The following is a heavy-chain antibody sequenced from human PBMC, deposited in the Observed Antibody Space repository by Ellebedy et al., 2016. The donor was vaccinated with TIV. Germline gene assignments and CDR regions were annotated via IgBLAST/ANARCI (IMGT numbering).Heavy chain of an antibody. CDR2: ISYDGSNK. V-gene: IGHV3-30*18. CDR1: GFTFSSYG. J-gene: IGHJ4*02. Sequence: GESLKISCAASGFTFSSYGMHWVRQAPGKGLEWVAVISYDGSNKYYADSVKGRFTISRDNSKNTLYLQMNSLRAEDTAVYYCAKQNNSSWYYFDYWGQGTLVTVSS. D-gene: IGHD6-13*01. CDR3: AKQNNSSWYYFDY.